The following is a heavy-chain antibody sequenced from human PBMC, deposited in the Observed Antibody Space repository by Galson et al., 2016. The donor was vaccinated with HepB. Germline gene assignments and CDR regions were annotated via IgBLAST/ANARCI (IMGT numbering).Heavy chain of an antibody. CDR3: ASPMSWDSALVADAFDV. J-gene: IGHJ3*01. D-gene: IGHD5-18*01. CDR1: GGTFSNYA. V-gene: IGHV1-69*06. Sequence: SVKVSCKASGGTFSNYALSWVRQAPRQGLEWLGGISPISETADYPQKFQGRVTITADKSTATVYMELRSLRSDDTAVYYCASPMSWDSALVADAFDVWGQGTVVTVSS. CDR2: ISPISETA.